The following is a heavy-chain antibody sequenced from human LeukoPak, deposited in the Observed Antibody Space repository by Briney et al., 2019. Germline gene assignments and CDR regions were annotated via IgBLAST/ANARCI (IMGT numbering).Heavy chain of an antibody. CDR1: GFTFSSYA. Sequence: GGSLRLSCAASGFTFSSYAMHWVRQAPGKGLEWVAVISYDGSYKYYADSVKGRFTISRDNSKNTLYLQMNSLRAEDTAVYYCARASDTEGGYFDYWGQGTLVTVSS. J-gene: IGHJ4*02. D-gene: IGHD2-2*02. V-gene: IGHV3-30-3*01. CDR2: ISYDGSYK. CDR3: ARASDTEGGYFDY.